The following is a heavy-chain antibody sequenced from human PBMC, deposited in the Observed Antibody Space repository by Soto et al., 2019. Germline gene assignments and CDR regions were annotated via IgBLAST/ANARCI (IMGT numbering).Heavy chain of an antibody. J-gene: IGHJ4*02. CDR2: IYYSGST. CDR1: GGSISSGASY. CDR3: ASSPSPHGPFDY. V-gene: IGHV4-31*03. Sequence: PSETLSLTCTVSGGSISSGASYWSWIRQHPGKGLEWIGSIYYSGSTFYNPSLKSRLTISVDTSKNQFSLKVSSVTAADTAVYYCASSPSPHGPFDYWGQGTLVTVSS.